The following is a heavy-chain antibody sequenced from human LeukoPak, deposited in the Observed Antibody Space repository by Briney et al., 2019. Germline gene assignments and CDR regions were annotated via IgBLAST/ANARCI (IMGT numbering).Heavy chain of an antibody. CDR3: TRDREQQPTYDY. CDR2: INSDGSSI. CDR1: GFTFSSYG. J-gene: IGHJ4*02. D-gene: IGHD6-13*01. V-gene: IGHV3-74*01. Sequence: GGSLRLSCAASGFTFSSYGMSWVRQAPGKGLVWVSRINSDGSSISYADSVKGRFTISRDNAKDTLYLQMNSLRAEDTAVYYCTRDREQQPTYDYWGQGTLVTVSS.